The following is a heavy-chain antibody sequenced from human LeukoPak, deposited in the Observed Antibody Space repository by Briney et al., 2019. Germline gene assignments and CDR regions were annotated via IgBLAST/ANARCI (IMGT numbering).Heavy chain of an antibody. D-gene: IGHD1-1*01. CDR3: ARDRYSLGGYYYYGMDV. CDR2: IYSGGST. V-gene: IGHV3-53*01. J-gene: IGHJ6*02. Sequence: GGSLRLSCAASGFTVSSNYVSWVRQAPGKGLEWVSVIYSGGSTYYADSVKGRFTISRDNSKNTLYLQMNSLRAEDTAVYYCARDRYSLGGYYYYGMDVWGQGTTVTVSS. CDR1: GFTVSSNY.